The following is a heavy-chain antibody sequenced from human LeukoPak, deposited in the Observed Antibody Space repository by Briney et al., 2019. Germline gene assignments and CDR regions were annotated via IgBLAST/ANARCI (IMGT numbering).Heavy chain of an antibody. D-gene: IGHD4-17*01. CDR2: IRSKGNSYAT. CDR3: TRLADYGDYANRFDY. V-gene: IGHV3-73*01. CDR1: GFTFSGSA. Sequence: GGSLRLSCAASGFTFSGSAMHGVRQASGKGLEWVGRIRSKGNSYATAYAASVKGRFTISRDDSINTAFLQMNSLKTEDSAVYYCTRLADYGDYANRFDYWGQGTLVTVSS. J-gene: IGHJ4*02.